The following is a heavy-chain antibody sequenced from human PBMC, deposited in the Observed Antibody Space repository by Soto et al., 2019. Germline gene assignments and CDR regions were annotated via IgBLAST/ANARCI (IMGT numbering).Heavy chain of an antibody. V-gene: IGHV1-2*02. D-gene: IGHD3-10*01. CDR3: ACMVRGPWAFFDY. CDR1: GYTFTGYY. Sequence: GASVKVSCKASGYTFTGYYMHWVRQAPGQGLEWMGWINPNSGGTNYAQKFQGRVTMTRDTAISTAYMELSRLRSDDTAVYYCACMVRGPWAFFDYWGQGTLVTVSS. CDR2: INPNSGGT. J-gene: IGHJ4*02.